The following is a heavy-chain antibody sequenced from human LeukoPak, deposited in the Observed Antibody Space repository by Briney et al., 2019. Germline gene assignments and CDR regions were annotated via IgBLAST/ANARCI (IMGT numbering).Heavy chain of an antibody. CDR1: GFTFSSYW. CDR3: ARDRTDDSGVNYNPMFDL. Sequence: GGSLRLSCAASGFTFSSYWMHWVRQVPGKGLVWVSRINSDGSSTSYADSVKGRFTISRDNAKNTLYVQMNSLRGEDTAVYYCARDRTDDSGVNYNPMFDLWGQGTMVTVSS. CDR2: INSDGSST. V-gene: IGHV3-74*01. J-gene: IGHJ3*01. D-gene: IGHD3-10*01.